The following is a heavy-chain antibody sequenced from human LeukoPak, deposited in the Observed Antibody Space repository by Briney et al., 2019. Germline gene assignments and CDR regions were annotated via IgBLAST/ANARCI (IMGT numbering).Heavy chain of an antibody. CDR1: GGSFSGYY. D-gene: IGHD2-2*01. CDR2: INHSGST. Sequence: PSETLSLTCAVYGGSFSGYYWSWIRQPPGKGLEWIGEINHSGSTNYNPSLKSRVTISVDTSKNQFSLKLSSVTAADTAVYYCARVTQEPAASLGFWFDPWGQGTPVTVSS. CDR3: ARVTQEPAASLGFWFDP. V-gene: IGHV4-34*01. J-gene: IGHJ5*02.